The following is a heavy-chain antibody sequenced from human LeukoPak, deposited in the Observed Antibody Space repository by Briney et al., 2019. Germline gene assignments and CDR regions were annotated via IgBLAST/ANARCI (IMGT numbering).Heavy chain of an antibody. CDR3: ARVLVRYCSSTSCYPDWFDP. CDR1: GGSISSGGYY. CDR2: IYYSGST. Sequence: SQTLSLTCTVSGGSISSGGYYWSWIRQHPVKGLEWIGYIYYSGSTYYNPSLKSRVTISVDTSKNQFSLKLSSVTAADTAVYYCARVLVRYCSSTSCYPDWFDPWGQGTLVTVSS. V-gene: IGHV4-31*03. D-gene: IGHD2-2*01. J-gene: IGHJ5*02.